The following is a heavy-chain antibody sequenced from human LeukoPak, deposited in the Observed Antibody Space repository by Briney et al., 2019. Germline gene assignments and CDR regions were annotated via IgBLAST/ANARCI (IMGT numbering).Heavy chain of an antibody. D-gene: IGHD6-6*01. J-gene: IGHJ4*02. V-gene: IGHV1-69*05. CDR1: GGTFSSYA. Sequence: GASVKVSCKASGGTFSSYAISWVRQAPGQGLEWMGGIIPIFGTANYAQKFQGRVTITTDESTSTAYMEQSSLRSEDTAVYYCARESVAARSGIFDYWGQGTLVTVSS. CDR3: ARESVAARSGIFDY. CDR2: IIPIFGTA.